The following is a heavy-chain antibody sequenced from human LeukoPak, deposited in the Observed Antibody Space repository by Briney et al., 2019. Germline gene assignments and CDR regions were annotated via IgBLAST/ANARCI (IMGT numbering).Heavy chain of an antibody. CDR3: ARAGGRSWFDP. Sequence: GASVKVSCKGSGYTFTSYDINWVRQATGQGLEWMGWINPNSGGTNYAQKFQGRVTMTTDTSMSTAYMELSRLTSDDTAVYYCARAGGRSWFDPWGQGTLVTVSS. CDR1: GYTFTSYD. CDR2: INPNSGGT. J-gene: IGHJ5*02. V-gene: IGHV1-2*02.